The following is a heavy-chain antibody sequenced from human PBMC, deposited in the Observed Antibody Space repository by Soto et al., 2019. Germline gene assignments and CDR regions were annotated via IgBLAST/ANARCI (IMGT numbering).Heavy chain of an antibody. CDR1: GGSVNTAPYY. J-gene: IGHJ4*02. D-gene: IGHD3-22*01. CDR2: IYYSGST. V-gene: IGHV4-61*01. CDR3: ARDHHSFYDTSGYYPYFDY. Sequence: QVQLQESGPGLVKPSETLSLTCTVSGGSVNTAPYYWSWIRQPPGKGLEWIGYIYYSGSTNYNPSLKSRVSISLGTSKNQFSLNLSSVTAADTAVYFCARDHHSFYDTSGYYPYFDYWGQGTLVTVSS.